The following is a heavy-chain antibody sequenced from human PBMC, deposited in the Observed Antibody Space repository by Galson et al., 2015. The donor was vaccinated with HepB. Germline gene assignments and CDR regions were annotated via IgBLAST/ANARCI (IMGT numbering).Heavy chain of an antibody. J-gene: IGHJ6*02. Sequence: SLRLSCAASGFTFSSYWMSWVRQAPGKGLEWVANIKQDGSEKYYVDSVKGRFTISRDNAKNSLYLQMNSLRAEDTAVYYCARSGSYGLYYYYGMDVWGQGTTVTVSS. CDR1: GFTFSSYW. CDR2: IKQDGSEK. CDR3: ARSGSYGLYYYYGMDV. V-gene: IGHV3-7*03. D-gene: IGHD5-18*01.